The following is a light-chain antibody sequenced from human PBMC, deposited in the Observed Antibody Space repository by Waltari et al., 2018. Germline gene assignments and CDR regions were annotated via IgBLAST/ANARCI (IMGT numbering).Light chain of an antibody. V-gene: IGKV2-28*01. CDR1: QSLLHGNGNNY. CDR3: MQALQAPRT. J-gene: IGKJ2*01. Sequence: DIVMTQSPLSLPVTPGEPVSISCRSSQSLLHGNGNNYLDWYLQKPGQSPQVLIYMGSNRASGVPDRFSGSGSGTDFTLEISRVEAEDVGIYYCMQALQAPRTFGQGTKLEIK. CDR2: MGS.